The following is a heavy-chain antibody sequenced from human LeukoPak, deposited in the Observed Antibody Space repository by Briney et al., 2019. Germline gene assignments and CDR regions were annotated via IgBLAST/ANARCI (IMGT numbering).Heavy chain of an antibody. J-gene: IGHJ4*02. Sequence: GGSLRLSCAASGFTFSSYGMHWVRQAPGKGLEWVAVISYDGSNKYYADSVKGRFTISRDNSKNTLYLQTNSLRAEDTAVYYCARDLTYDSSGYFDYWGQGTLVTVSS. CDR2: ISYDGSNK. D-gene: IGHD3-22*01. V-gene: IGHV3-30*03. CDR3: ARDLTYDSSGYFDY. CDR1: GFTFSSYG.